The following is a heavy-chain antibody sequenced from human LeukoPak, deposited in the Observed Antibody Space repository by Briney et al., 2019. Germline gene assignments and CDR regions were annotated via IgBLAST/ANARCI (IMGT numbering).Heavy chain of an antibody. CDR3: ARDPMGYYYDSSGYYLDY. J-gene: IGHJ4*02. CDR1: GFTFSSYS. D-gene: IGHD3-22*01. CDR2: ISSSSSYI. Sequence: GGSLRLSCAASGFTFSSYSMNWVRQAPGKGLEWVSFISSSSSYIYYADSMKGRFTISRDNAKNSLYLQMNSLKAEDTAVYYCARDPMGYYYDSSGYYLDYWGQGTLVTVSS. V-gene: IGHV3-21*01.